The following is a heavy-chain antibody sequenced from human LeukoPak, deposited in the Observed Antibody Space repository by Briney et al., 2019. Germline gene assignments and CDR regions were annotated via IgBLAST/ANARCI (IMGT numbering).Heavy chain of an antibody. J-gene: IGHJ4*02. D-gene: IGHD5-12*01. CDR1: GFTFSSYG. Sequence: GGSLRLSCAASGFTFSSYGMHWVRQAPGKGLEWVAVISYDGSNKYYADSVKGRFTISRDNSKNTLYLQMNSLRAEDTAVYYCARDPPEWLLADPFDYWGQGTLVTVSS. CDR3: ARDPPEWLLADPFDY. V-gene: IGHV3-30*03. CDR2: ISYDGSNK.